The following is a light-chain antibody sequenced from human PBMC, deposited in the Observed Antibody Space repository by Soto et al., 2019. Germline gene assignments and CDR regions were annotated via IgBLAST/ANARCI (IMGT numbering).Light chain of an antibody. CDR1: QSVTTN. CDR2: GAS. V-gene: IGKV3-15*01. Sequence: EVVMTQSPATLSVSPGERVTFSCRASQSVTTNLAWYQHKPGQSPRLLISGASTGASGIPPRFSGSGSGTEFTLTIDRLQSADFAVYYCQQRNVWPPITFGQGTRLEIK. CDR3: QQRNVWPPIT. J-gene: IGKJ5*01.